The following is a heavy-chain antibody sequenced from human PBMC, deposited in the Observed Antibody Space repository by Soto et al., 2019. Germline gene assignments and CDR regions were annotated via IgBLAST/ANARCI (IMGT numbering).Heavy chain of an antibody. V-gene: IGHV3-48*02. CDR1: GFTFSSYS. Sequence: GGSLRLSCAASGFTFSSYSMNWVRQAPGKGLEWVSYISSSSSTIYYADSVKGRFTISRDNAKNSLYLQMNSLRDEDTAVYYCARGTESRGSYYFDYWGQGTLVTVSS. CDR3: ARGTESRGSYYFDY. J-gene: IGHJ4*02. CDR2: ISSSSSTI. D-gene: IGHD1-26*01.